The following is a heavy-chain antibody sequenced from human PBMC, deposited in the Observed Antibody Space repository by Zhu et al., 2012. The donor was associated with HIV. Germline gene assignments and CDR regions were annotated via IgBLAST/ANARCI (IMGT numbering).Heavy chain of an antibody. CDR2: MSQNGDA. V-gene: IGHV4-38-2*02. J-gene: IGHJ4*02. Sequence: QVQLQESGPGLVKTSETLSLTCTVSGYSISTGYYWGWIRQPPGKGLEWIGSMSQNGDAYYNPSLKSRVTISLDTSKNQYSLRLNSVTAASADTAVYYCASLVGEEGMAAGWDYYFDYVGPGNPWSPSPQ. CDR3: ASLVGEEGMAAGWDYYFDY. D-gene: IGHD2-8*02. CDR1: GYSISTGYY.